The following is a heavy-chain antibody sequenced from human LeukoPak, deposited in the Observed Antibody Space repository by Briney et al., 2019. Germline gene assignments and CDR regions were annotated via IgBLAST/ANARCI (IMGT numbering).Heavy chain of an antibody. V-gene: IGHV3-21*01. CDR1: GFTFSSYS. Sequence: GGSLRLSCAASGFTFSSYSMNWVRQAPGKGLEWVSSISSSSSYIYYADSVKGRFTISRDNAKNSLYLQMNSQRAEDTAVYYCAVGDYGSGSPLDYWGQGTLVTVSS. CDR3: AVGDYGSGSPLDY. J-gene: IGHJ4*02. D-gene: IGHD3-10*01. CDR2: ISSSSSYI.